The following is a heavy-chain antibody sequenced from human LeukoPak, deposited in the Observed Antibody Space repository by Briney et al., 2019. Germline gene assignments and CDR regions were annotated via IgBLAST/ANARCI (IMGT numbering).Heavy chain of an antibody. Sequence: KPSETLSLTCAVYGGSFSGYYWSWIRQPPGKGLEWIGEINHSGSTNYNPSLKSRVTISVDTSKNQFSLKLSSVTAADTAVYYCARVLTLYYYDSSGYYPTRFDYWGQGTLVTVSS. CDR1: GGSFSGYY. CDR2: INHSGST. J-gene: IGHJ4*02. CDR3: ARVLTLYYYDSSGYYPTRFDY. D-gene: IGHD3-22*01. V-gene: IGHV4-34*01.